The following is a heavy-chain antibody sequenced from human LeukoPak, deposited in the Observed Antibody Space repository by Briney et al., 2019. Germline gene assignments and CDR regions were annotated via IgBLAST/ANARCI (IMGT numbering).Heavy chain of an antibody. CDR2: INPSGGST. Sequence: ASVKVSCKASGCTFTSYYMHWVREAPGQGLEWMGIINPSGGSTSYAQKFQGRVTMTRDTSTSTVYMELSSLRSEDTAVYYCARCYYDSSGYLVAFDIWGQGTMVTVSS. D-gene: IGHD3-22*01. V-gene: IGHV1-46*01. J-gene: IGHJ3*02. CDR1: GCTFTSYY. CDR3: ARCYYDSSGYLVAFDI.